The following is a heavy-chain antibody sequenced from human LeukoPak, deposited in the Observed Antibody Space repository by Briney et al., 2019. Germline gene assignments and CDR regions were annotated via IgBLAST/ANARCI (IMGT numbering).Heavy chain of an antibody. Sequence: GGSLRLSCVASGFTFSDYWMNWVRQAPGKGLEWVASIKEDGSDKYYVDSVKGRFTISRDNANNSLFLQMNSLRAEDTAVYYCAKARGGSGSYYNWAFDYWGQGTLVTVSS. D-gene: IGHD3-10*01. CDR3: AKARGGSGSYYNWAFDY. V-gene: IGHV3-7*03. CDR2: IKEDGSDK. CDR1: GFTFSDYW. J-gene: IGHJ4*02.